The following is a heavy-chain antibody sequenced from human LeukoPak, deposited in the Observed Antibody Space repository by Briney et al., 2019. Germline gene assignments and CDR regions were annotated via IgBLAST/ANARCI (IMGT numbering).Heavy chain of an antibody. J-gene: IGHJ4*02. Sequence: GRSLRLSCAASGFTFSSYAMHWVRQAPGKGLEWVAVISYDGSNKYYADSVKGRFTISRDNSKNTLYLQMNSLRAEDTAVYYCARGGIAAPKSPKDANHFDYWGQGTLVTVSS. D-gene: IGHD6-25*01. CDR1: GFTFSSYA. V-gene: IGHV3-30-3*01. CDR2: ISYDGSNK. CDR3: ARGGIAAPKSPKDANHFDY.